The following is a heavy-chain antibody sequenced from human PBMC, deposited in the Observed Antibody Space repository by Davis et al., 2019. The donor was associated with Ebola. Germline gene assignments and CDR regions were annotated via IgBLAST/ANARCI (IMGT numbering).Heavy chain of an antibody. V-gene: IGHV1-69*13. CDR3: AGPQDCSSSTFDYYYGMDV. Sequence: AASVKVSCKASGGTFSSYAISWVRQAPGQGLEWMGGIIPIFGTANYAQKFQGRVTITADESTSTAYMELGSLRSEDTAVYYCAGPQDCSSSTFDYYYGMDVWGQGTTVTVSS. CDR2: IIPIFGTA. D-gene: IGHD6-6*01. J-gene: IGHJ6*02. CDR1: GGTFSSYA.